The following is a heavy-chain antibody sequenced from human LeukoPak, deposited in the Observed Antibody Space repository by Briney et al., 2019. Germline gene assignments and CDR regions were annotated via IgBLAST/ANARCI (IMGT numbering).Heavy chain of an antibody. V-gene: IGHV1-46*01. J-gene: IGHJ4*02. Sequence: GASVKVSCKASGGTFTSYYLHWVRQAPGQGLEWMGIINPSGGSTSYAQKFQGRVTMTRDTSISTAYMELSRLRSDDTAVYYCGRDFRDSLDYWGQGTLVTVSS. CDR1: GGTFTSYY. CDR2: INPSGGST. CDR3: GRDFRDSLDY.